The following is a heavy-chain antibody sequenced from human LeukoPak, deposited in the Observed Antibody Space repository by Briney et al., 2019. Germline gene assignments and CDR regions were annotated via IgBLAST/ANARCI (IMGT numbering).Heavy chain of an antibody. J-gene: IGHJ4*02. Sequence: PSETLSLTCTVSGDSISSSSSYWGWIRQPPGEGLEWIGSIYYSGSTYYNTSLKSRATVSVDTSKNQFSLKLSSVTAADTAVYYCARDTNYFDYWGQGTLVTVSS. V-gene: IGHV4-39*07. CDR3: ARDTNYFDY. CDR2: IYYSGST. CDR1: GDSISSSSSY.